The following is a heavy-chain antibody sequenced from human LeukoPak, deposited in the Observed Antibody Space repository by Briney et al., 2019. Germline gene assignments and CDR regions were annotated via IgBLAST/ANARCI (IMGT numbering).Heavy chain of an antibody. V-gene: IGHV1-69*05. CDR2: IIPIFGTA. CDR1: GGTFSSYA. Sequence: GASVKVSCKASGGTFSSYAISWVRQAPRQGLEWMGGIIPIFGTANYAQKFQGRVTITTDESTSTAYMELSSLRSEDTAVYYCARDIVVVPAARTYYYYYYMDVWGKGTTVTVSS. J-gene: IGHJ6*03. D-gene: IGHD2-2*01. CDR3: ARDIVVVPAARTYYYYYYMDV.